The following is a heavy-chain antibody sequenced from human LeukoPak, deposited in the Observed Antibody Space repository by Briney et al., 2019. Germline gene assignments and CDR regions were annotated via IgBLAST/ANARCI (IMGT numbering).Heavy chain of an antibody. V-gene: IGHV1-2*02. CDR1: GYTFTGYY. D-gene: IGHD3-16*02. CDR3: ARDTARDYDYVWGSYRDHNFDY. J-gene: IGHJ4*02. Sequence: AASVKVSCKASGYTFTGYYMHWVRQAPGQGLEWMGWINPNSGGTNYAQKFQGRVTMTRDTSISTAYMELSRLRSDDTAVYYCARDTARDYDYVWGSYRDHNFDYWGQGTLVTVSS. CDR2: INPNSGGT.